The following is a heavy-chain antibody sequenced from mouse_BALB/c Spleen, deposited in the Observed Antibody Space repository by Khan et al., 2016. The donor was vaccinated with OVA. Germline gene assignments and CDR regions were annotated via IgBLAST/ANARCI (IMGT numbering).Heavy chain of an antibody. CDR1: GFTFSDYY. D-gene: IGHD1-1*02. Sequence: EVELVESGGGLVKPGGSLKLSCAVSGFTFSDYYMYWVRQTPEKRLEWVATISDGGSYTYYPDSVKGRFTISRDKAKNNLNLQMSSLTSEDTAMYYCARAGYGGFAYWGQGTLVTVSA. V-gene: IGHV5-4*02. CDR3: ARAGYGGFAY. CDR2: ISDGGSYT. J-gene: IGHJ3*01.